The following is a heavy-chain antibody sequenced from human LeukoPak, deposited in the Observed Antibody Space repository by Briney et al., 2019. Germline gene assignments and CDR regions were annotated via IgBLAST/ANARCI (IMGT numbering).Heavy chain of an antibody. CDR1: GFTFSSYG. CDR2: IYDRGST. CDR3: VRLQPNTGEWAFDI. D-gene: IGHD1-1*01. J-gene: IGHJ3*02. Sequence: PGGSLRLSCAASGFTFSSYGMSWIRQPPGKGLEWIGNIYDRGSTKYNPSLKSRVTISVDTSKNQFSLRLSSVTAADTAVYHCVRLQPNTGEWAFDIWGQGTMVSVSS. V-gene: IGHV4-59*01.